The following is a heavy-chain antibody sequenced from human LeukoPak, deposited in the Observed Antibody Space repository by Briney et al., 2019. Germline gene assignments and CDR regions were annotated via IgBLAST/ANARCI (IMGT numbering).Heavy chain of an antibody. CDR2: IDWDDDK. CDR3: ARIRLDYGDRRWRYYYGMDV. V-gene: IGHV2-70*01. D-gene: IGHD4-17*01. J-gene: IGHJ6*04. CDR1: GFSLSTSGMC. Sequence: ESGPALVKPTQTLTLTCTFSGFSLSTSGMCVSWIRQPPGKALEWLALIDWDDDKYYSTSLKTRLTISKDTSKHQVVLTMTNMDPVDTATYYCARIRLDYGDRRWRYYYGMDVWGKGTTVTVSS.